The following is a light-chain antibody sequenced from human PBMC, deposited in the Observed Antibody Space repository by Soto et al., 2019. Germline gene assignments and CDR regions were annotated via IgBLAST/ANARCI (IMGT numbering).Light chain of an antibody. CDR2: GAS. Sequence: ETVLTQSPGTLSLSPGEGATLSCRASQSVSSSYLAWYQQKPGQTPRLLIYGASNRATGIPDRFSGSASGTDFPLTISRLEPEDFAVYYSQQYVPSPPSWTFGQGTKVEIK. J-gene: IGKJ1*01. V-gene: IGKV3-20*01. CDR1: QSVSSSY. CDR3: QQYVPSPPSWT.